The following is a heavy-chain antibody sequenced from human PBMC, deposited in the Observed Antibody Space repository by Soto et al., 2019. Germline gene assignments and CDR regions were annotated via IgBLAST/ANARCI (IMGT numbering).Heavy chain of an antibody. CDR1: GYSFTSYW. J-gene: IGHJ3*02. V-gene: IGHV5-51*01. D-gene: IGHD6-13*01. Sequence: PGVSLKISCKGSGYSFTSYWIGWVRQMPGKGLEWMGIIYPGDSDTRYSPSFQGQVTISADKSISTAYLQWSSLKASDTAMYYCARILVAAAGLDAFDIWGQGTMVTVSS. CDR3: ARILVAAAGLDAFDI. CDR2: IYPGDSDT.